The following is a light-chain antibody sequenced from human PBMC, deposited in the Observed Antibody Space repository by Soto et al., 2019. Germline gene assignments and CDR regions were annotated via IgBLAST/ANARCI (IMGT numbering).Light chain of an antibody. Sequence: EIVLTQSPATLSLSPGERATLSCRASQSVSSYLAWYQQKPGQAPRLLIYDASNRATGIPARFSGSGSGTDFNLTISSLEPEDFAVYYCQQRSNWPPSTLGQGTRLEIK. V-gene: IGKV3-11*01. CDR2: DAS. CDR1: QSVSSY. CDR3: QQRSNWPPST. J-gene: IGKJ5*01.